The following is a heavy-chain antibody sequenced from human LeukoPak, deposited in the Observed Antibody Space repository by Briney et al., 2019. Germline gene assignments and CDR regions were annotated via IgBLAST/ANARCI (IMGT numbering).Heavy chain of an antibody. V-gene: IGHV1-69*13. CDR2: IIPIFGTA. Sequence: SVKVSCKASGGTFSSYAISWVRQAPGQGLEWMGGIIPIFGTANYAQKFQGRVTIAADESTSTAYMELSSLRSEDTAVYYCASHSPPDENMGYGDAGYWGQGTLVTVSS. CDR3: ASHSPPDENMGYGDAGY. CDR1: GGTFSSYA. D-gene: IGHD4-17*01. J-gene: IGHJ4*02.